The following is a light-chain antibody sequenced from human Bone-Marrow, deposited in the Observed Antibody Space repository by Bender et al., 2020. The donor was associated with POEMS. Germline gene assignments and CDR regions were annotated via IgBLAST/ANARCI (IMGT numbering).Light chain of an antibody. CDR1: DLGDKY. CDR3: QAWDTYSVI. J-gene: IGLJ2*01. Sequence: SYEVTQQPSVSVSPGQTASITCSGDDLGDKYVAWYQQKPGQSPVLVIYQDTKRPSGIPERFSGSNSGNTATLTISGTKAMDEADYYCQAWDTYSVIFGGGTKLTVL. CDR2: QDT. V-gene: IGLV3-1*01.